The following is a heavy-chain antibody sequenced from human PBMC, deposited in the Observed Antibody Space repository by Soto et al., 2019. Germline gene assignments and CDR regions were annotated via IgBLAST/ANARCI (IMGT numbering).Heavy chain of an antibody. CDR3: ARIHFREYRATNYYFDY. J-gene: IGHJ4*02. D-gene: IGHD3-16*02. CDR1: GFSLSNARMG. V-gene: IGHV2-26*01. CDR2: IFSNDEK. Sequence: QVTLKESGPVLVKPTEPLTLTCTVSGFSLSNARMGVSWIRQPPGKALEWLAHIFSNDEKSYSTSLKSRLTHTKDTPKSQVVLTMTNMDPVDTATYYCARIHFREYRATNYYFDYWGQGTLVTVSS.